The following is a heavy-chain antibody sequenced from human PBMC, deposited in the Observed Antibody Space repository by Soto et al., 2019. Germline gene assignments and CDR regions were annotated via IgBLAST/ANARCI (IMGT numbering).Heavy chain of an antibody. J-gene: IGHJ4*02. Sequence: SETLSLTCAVHAGSFTGYYWRWIRQPPGKALEWVGEINHGGSTNYNPSLKSHVTISLDPAKNQFCLNLTSVTAAVPASYACTSVRMMYYGEGTYGYFESWGQATLVAV. CDR2: INHGGST. CDR1: AGSFTGYY. D-gene: IGHD3-10*01. CDR3: TSVRMMYYGEGTYGYFES. V-gene: IGHV4-34*10.